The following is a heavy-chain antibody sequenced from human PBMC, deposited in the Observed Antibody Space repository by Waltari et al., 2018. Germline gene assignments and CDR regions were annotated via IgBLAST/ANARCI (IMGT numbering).Heavy chain of an antibody. CDR1: GGPFSASA. D-gene: IGHD3-10*01. CDR2: INHSGTT. V-gene: IGHV4-34*01. CDR3: VRGAEFFGSAMYAEYYGVDV. Sequence: QVQLHQWGAGLLQPSETLSLTCVVYGGPFSASALTVLRQPPWEGLEWIGEINHSGTTNYNPSLKSRVTISVDTSKRQFSLNLTSMTAADTAVYYCVRGAEFFGSAMYAEYYGVDVWGQGTTVTVSS. J-gene: IGHJ6*02.